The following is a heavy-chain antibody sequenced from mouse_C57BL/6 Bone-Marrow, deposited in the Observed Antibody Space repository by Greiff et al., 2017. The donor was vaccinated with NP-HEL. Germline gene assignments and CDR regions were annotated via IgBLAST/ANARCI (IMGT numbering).Heavy chain of an antibody. CDR3: ARLYYELYYYAMDY. V-gene: IGHV2-9-1*01. D-gene: IGHD2-4*01. CDR1: GFSLTSYA. J-gene: IGHJ4*01. Sequence: VKLMESGPGLVAPSQSLSITCTVSGFSLTSYAISWVRQPPGKGLEWLGVIWTGGGTNYNSALKSRLSISKDNSKSQVFLKMNSLQTDDTARYYCARLYYELYYYAMDYWGQGTSVTVSS. CDR2: IWTGGGT.